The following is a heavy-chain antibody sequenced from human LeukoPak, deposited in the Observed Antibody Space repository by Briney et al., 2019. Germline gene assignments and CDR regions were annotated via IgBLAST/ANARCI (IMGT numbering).Heavy chain of an antibody. CDR3: ARVQLGSGSYYYWFDP. V-gene: IGHV1-18*01. CDR1: GYTFTNYG. J-gene: IGHJ5*02. CDR2: ISAYNDNT. Sequence: GASVKVSCKASGYTFTNYGISWVRQAPGQGLEWMGWISAYNDNTNYAQRLQGRVTMTTDTSTSTAYMELRSLRSDDTAVYYCARVQLGSGSYYYWFDPWGQGTLVTVSS. D-gene: IGHD3-10*02.